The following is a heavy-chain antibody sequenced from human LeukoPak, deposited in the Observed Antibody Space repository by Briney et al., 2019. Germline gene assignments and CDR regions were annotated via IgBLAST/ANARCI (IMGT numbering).Heavy chain of an antibody. V-gene: IGHV1-2*02. CDR3: ARDTKTTVTTAGY. J-gene: IGHJ4*02. Sequence: ASVKVSCKASGYTFTEYYMHWVRQAPGQGLEWMGWISPNTGGTNYAQKFEGRVTMTRDTSIRTAYMEMSRLTSDDTAVYYCARDTKTTVTTAGYWGQGTLVTVSS. CDR2: ISPNTGGT. CDR1: GYTFTEYY. D-gene: IGHD4-17*01.